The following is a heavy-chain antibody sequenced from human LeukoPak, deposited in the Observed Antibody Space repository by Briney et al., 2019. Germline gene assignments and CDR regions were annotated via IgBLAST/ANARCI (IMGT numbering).Heavy chain of an antibody. V-gene: IGHV1-2*02. CDR1: GYTFTDYY. Sequence: SVMVSCKASGYTFTDYYMHWVRQAPGQGFEWMGWINPNSGDRNYAQRFQDRVTLTRDASISTAYMELTNLRTDDTAIYYCARPNGDFYNWFDPWGQGTLVTVSS. D-gene: IGHD2-21*02. CDR3: ARPNGDFYNWFDP. CDR2: INPNSGDR. J-gene: IGHJ5*02.